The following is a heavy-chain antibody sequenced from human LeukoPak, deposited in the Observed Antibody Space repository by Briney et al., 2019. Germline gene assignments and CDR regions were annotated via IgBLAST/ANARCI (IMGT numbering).Heavy chain of an antibody. V-gene: IGHV1-2*02. CDR1: GYTFTGYY. CDR2: INPNSGGT. D-gene: IGHD1-1*01. Sequence: GASVKVSCKASGYTFTGYYMHWVRQAPGQGLEWMGWINPNSGGTNYAQKFQGRVTMTRDTSISTAYMELSRLRSDDTAVYYCACELEPTGGGFDYWGQGTLVTVSS. CDR3: ACELEPTGGGFDY. J-gene: IGHJ4*02.